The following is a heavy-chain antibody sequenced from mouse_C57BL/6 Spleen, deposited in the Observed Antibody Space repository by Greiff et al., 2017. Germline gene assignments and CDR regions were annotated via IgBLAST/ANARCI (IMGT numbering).Heavy chain of an antibody. D-gene: IGHD3-2*01. J-gene: IGHJ3*01. CDR2: IDPSDSYT. CDR3: ARLGDSGFAY. CDR1: GYTFTSYW. Sequence: QVQLQQSGAELVKPGASVKLSCKASGYTFTSYWMQWVKQRPGQGLEWIGEIDPSDSYTNYNQKFKGKATLTVDTSSSTAYMQLSSLTSEDSAVYYCARLGDSGFAYWGQGTLVTVSA. V-gene: IGHV1-50*01.